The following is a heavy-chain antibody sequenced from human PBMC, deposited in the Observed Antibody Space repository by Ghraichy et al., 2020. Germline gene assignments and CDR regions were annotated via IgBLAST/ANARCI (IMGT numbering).Heavy chain of an antibody. D-gene: IGHD4-23*01. Sequence: SETLSLTCTVSGGSISSYYWSWIRQPAGKGLEWVGRIYTSGSTNYNPSLKSRVTMSVDTSKNQFSLKLSSVTAADTAVYYCARVIYGGNRDYFDYWGQGTLVTAPS. J-gene: IGHJ4*02. CDR2: IYTSGST. CDR1: GGSISSYY. CDR3: ARVIYGGNRDYFDY. V-gene: IGHV4-4*07.